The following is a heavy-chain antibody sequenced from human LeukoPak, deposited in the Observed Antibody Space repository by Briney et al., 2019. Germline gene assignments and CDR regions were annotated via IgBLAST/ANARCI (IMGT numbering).Heavy chain of an antibody. V-gene: IGHV3-23*01. J-gene: IGHJ4*02. Sequence: PGGSLRLSCAASGFTFSSYAMSWVRQAPGKGLEWVSGIRVSGSTYYPDSVTGRFTISRDNSENTLYLQMNTLRAEDTAVYYCARDRGDYAMDYFDYWGQGTLVTVSS. CDR2: IRVSGST. D-gene: IGHD4-17*01. CDR1: GFTFSSYA. CDR3: ARDRGDYAMDYFDY.